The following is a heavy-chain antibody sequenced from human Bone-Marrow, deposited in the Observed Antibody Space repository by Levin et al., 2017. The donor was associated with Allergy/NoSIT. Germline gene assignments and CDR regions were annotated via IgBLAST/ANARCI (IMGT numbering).Heavy chain of an antibody. Sequence: GGSLRLSCAASGLNVSSNFMTWIRRAPGKGLEWVAVIYVGGSTFYTESVLGRFTISRDNSKNSIFLQMKNLRVEDTAVYYCAKEAGAPPYMDVWGKGTTVSVSS. V-gene: IGHV3-53*01. CDR2: IYVGGST. D-gene: IGHD1-26*01. CDR1: GLNVSSNF. CDR3: AKEAGAPPYMDV. J-gene: IGHJ6*03.